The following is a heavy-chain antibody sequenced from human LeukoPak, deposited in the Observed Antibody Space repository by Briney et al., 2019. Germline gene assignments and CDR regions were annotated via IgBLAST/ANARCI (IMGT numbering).Heavy chain of an antibody. CDR3: ARDEVVPAAILSDP. Sequence: PSETLSLTCTVSGGSISSYYWSWIRQPAGKGLEWIGRIYTSGSTNYNPSLKSRVTMSVDTSKNQFSLKLSSVTAADTAVYYCARDEVVPAAILSDPWGQGTLVTVSS. CDR1: GGSISSYY. D-gene: IGHD2-2*01. V-gene: IGHV4-4*07. CDR2: IYTSGST. J-gene: IGHJ5*02.